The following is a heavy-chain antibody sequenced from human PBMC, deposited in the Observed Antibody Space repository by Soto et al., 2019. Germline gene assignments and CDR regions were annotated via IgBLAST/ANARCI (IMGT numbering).Heavy chain of an antibody. J-gene: IGHJ1*01. Sequence: SVKVSCKASGGTFSSYAISWVRQAPGQGLEWMGGIIPIFGTANYAQKFQGRVTITADESTSTAYMELSSLRSEDTAVYYCASFSSFNSAKCYQHCGQRTPVTVSS. CDR2: IIPIFGTA. CDR3: ASFSSFNSAKCYQH. CDR1: GGTFSSYA. V-gene: IGHV1-69*13.